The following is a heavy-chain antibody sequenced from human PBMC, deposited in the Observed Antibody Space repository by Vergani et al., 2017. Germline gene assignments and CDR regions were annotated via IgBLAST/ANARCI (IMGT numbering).Heavy chain of an antibody. V-gene: IGHV3-23*01. CDR3: AKDQHCWGGYSPPGFDY. Sequence: EVQLLESGGGLVQPGGSLRLSCAASGFTFSSYAMSWVRQAPGKGLEWVSAISGSGGSTYYADSVKGRFTISRDNSKNTLYLQMNSLRAEGTAVYYCAKDQHCWGGYSPPGFDYWGQGTLVTVSS. CDR1: GFTFSSYA. J-gene: IGHJ4*02. CDR2: ISGSGGST. D-gene: IGHD3-3*02.